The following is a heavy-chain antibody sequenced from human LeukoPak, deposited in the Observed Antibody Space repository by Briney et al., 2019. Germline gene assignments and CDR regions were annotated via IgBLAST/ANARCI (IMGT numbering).Heavy chain of an antibody. D-gene: IGHD3-16*01. Sequence: GGSLRLSCAASGFTFSSYSMNWVRQAPGKGLEWVSYISSSSSTIYYADSVKGRFTISRDNSKNTLNLQMNSLRAEDTAVYYCATHSGGYWGQGTLVTVSS. CDR3: ATHSGGY. V-gene: IGHV3-48*01. CDR1: GFTFSSYS. J-gene: IGHJ4*02. CDR2: ISSSSSTI.